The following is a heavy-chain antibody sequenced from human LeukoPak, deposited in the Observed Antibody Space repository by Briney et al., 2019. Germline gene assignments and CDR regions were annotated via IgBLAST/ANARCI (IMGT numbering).Heavy chain of an antibody. Sequence: PSETLSLTCTVSGGSISSYYWSWIRQPAGKGLEWIGRIYTSGSTNYNPSLKSRVTMSVDTSKNQFSLKLSSVTAADTAVYYCARAPMIYYYGSGSFFDGNPSTYYYYMDVWGKGTTVTISS. CDR3: ARAPMIYYYGSGSFFDGNPSTYYYYMDV. CDR2: IYTSGST. D-gene: IGHD3-10*01. CDR1: GGSISSYY. J-gene: IGHJ6*03. V-gene: IGHV4-4*07.